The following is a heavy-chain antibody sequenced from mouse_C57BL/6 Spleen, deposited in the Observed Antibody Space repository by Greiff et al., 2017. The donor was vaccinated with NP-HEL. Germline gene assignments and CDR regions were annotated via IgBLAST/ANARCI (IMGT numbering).Heavy chain of an antibody. Sequence: VQVVESGPGLVQPSQSLSITCTVSGFSLTSYGVHWVRQSPGKGLEWLGVIWSGGSTDYNAAFISRLSISKDNSKSQVFFKMNSLQADDTAIYYCARNNYDYPYAMDYWGQGTSVTVSS. CDR2: IWSGGST. V-gene: IGHV2-2*01. CDR1: GFSLTSYG. D-gene: IGHD2-4*01. J-gene: IGHJ4*01. CDR3: ARNNYDYPYAMDY.